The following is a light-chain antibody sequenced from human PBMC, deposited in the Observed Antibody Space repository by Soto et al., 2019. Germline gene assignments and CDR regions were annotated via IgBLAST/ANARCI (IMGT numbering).Light chain of an antibody. Sequence: IVLTQSPCTLVFSPGERATLSCRTSQSVSSNYLAWYQQKPGQAPRLLIYGASSRATGIPDRFSGSGSGTDFTLTISRLEPEDFAVYYCQQFSSYPLTFGGGTKVDIK. CDR3: QQFSSYPLT. J-gene: IGKJ4*01. CDR1: QSVSSNY. V-gene: IGKV3-20*01. CDR2: GAS.